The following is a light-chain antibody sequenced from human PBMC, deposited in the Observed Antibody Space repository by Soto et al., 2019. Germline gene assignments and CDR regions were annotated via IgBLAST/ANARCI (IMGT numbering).Light chain of an antibody. CDR3: MQGTQGWT. V-gene: IGKV2-30*01. Sequence: DVVMTQSPLSLPVTLGQPASISCRSSQSLVYSDGNTYLNWFQQRPGLPPRRLIYRVSNRESGVPDRFSGSGSGTDFTLRISRVEADDVGIYYCMQGTQGWTFGQGTKVEIK. J-gene: IGKJ1*01. CDR2: RVS. CDR1: QSLVYSDGNTY.